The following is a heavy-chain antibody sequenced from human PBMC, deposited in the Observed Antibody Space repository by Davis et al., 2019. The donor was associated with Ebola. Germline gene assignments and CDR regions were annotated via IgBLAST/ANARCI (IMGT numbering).Heavy chain of an antibody. CDR2: IWYDGRNK. V-gene: IGHV3-33*08. J-gene: IGHJ6*04. CDR1: GFTFSSNS. CDR3: ARDTYYYYNTMDV. Sequence: GESLKISCAASGFTFSSNSMNWVRQPPGKGLEWVAVIWYDGRNKYYADSVKDRFTISRDNSKNTLYLQMNSLRAEDTAVYYCARDTYYYYNTMDVWGKGTTVTVSS.